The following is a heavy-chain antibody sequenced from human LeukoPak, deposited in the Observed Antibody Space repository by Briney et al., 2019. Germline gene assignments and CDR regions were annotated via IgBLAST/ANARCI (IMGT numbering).Heavy chain of an antibody. CDR3: ARHRGATVVSDAFDI. CDR2: IYPGDSDT. Sequence: GESLKISCKGSGYSFTSYWIGWVRQMPGKGLEWMGIIYPGDSDTRYSPSFQGQVTISADKSISTAYLQWGSLKASDTAMYYCARHRGATVVSDAFDIWGQGTMVTVSS. V-gene: IGHV5-51*01. CDR1: GYSFTSYW. J-gene: IGHJ3*02. D-gene: IGHD4-23*01.